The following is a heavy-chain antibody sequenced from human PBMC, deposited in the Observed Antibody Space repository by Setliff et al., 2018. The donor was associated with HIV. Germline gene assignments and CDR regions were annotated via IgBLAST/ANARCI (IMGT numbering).Heavy chain of an antibody. V-gene: IGHV4-38-2*01. CDR2: IYHSGST. D-gene: IGHD6-19*01. CDR3: ARVGGKGYSNFLDS. Sequence: PSETLSLTCAVSGYSISSGYYWGWIRQPPGKGLEWIGSIYHSGSTYYNPSLKSRVAISVDTSKNHFSLNLTSVTAADTAIYFCARVGGKGYSNFLDSWGQGLLVTVSS. CDR1: GYSISSGYY. J-gene: IGHJ4*02.